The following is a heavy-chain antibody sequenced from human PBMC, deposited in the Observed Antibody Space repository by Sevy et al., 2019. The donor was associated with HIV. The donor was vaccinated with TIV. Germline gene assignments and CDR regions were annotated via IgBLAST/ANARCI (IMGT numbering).Heavy chain of an antibody. D-gene: IGHD1-1*01. CDR3: AKDVWSTTSRGDAFDI. J-gene: IGHJ3*02. Sequence: GGSLRLSCAASGFTFDDYAMHWVRQAPGKGLEWVSGLSWNSGSIGYAESVKGRFTISRDNAKNSLYLQMSSLRADDTAFHYCAKDVWSTTSRGDAFDIWGQGTLVTVSS. CDR2: LSWNSGSI. V-gene: IGHV3-9*01. CDR1: GFTFDDYA.